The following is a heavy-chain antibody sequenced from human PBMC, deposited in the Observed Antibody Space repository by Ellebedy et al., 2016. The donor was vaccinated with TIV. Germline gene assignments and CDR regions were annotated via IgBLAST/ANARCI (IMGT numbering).Heavy chain of an antibody. Sequence: GGSLRLXXKASGYSFSNHWLGWVRQMPGKGLEWVGIIYPDDSDTRYSPSFQGQVTISVDKSIDTAYLQWSGLKASDTAIYYCARGGISSYDYWGQGTLVAVSS. J-gene: IGHJ4*02. CDR2: IYPDDSDT. CDR3: ARGGISSYDY. CDR1: GYSFSNHW. D-gene: IGHD3-3*02. V-gene: IGHV5-51*01.